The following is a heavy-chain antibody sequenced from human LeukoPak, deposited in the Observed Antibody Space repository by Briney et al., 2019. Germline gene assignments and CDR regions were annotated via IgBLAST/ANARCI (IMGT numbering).Heavy chain of an antibody. CDR3: ARGNGGSYRGYRY. Sequence: SETLSLTCAVYGGSFSGYYWSWIRQPPGKGLEWIGEINHSGSTNYNPSLKSRVTISVDTSKNQFSLKLSSVTAADTAVYYCARGNGGSYRGYRYWGQGTLVTVSS. V-gene: IGHV4-34*01. CDR2: INHSGST. J-gene: IGHJ4*02. D-gene: IGHD1-26*01. CDR1: GGSFSGYY.